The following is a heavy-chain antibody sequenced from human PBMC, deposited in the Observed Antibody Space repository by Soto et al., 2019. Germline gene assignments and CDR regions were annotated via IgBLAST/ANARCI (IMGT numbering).Heavy chain of an antibody. CDR3: AREQYSSSSGGFDY. V-gene: IGHV3-30-3*01. D-gene: IGHD6-6*01. CDR2: ISYDGSNK. Sequence: QVPLVESGGGVVQPGRSLRLSCAASGFTFSSYAMHWVRQAPGKGLEWVAVISYDGSNKYYADSVKGRFTISRDNSKNTLYLQMNSLRAEDTAVYYCAREQYSSSSGGFDYWGQGTLVTVSS. CDR1: GFTFSSYA. J-gene: IGHJ4*02.